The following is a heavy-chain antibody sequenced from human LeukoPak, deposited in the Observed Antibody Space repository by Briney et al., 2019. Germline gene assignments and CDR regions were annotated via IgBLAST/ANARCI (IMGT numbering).Heavy chain of an antibody. CDR2: ISYDGSNK. CDR1: GFTFSSYG. V-gene: IGHV3-30*18. J-gene: IGHJ6*02. CDR3: AKNNYGSGSYYYGMDV. D-gene: IGHD3-10*01. Sequence: PGRSLRLSSAASGFTFSSYGMNWVRQAPGKGLEWVAVISYDGSNKYYADSVKGRFTISRDNSKNTLYLQMNSLRAEDTAVYYCAKNNYGSGSYYYGMDVWGQGTTVTVSS.